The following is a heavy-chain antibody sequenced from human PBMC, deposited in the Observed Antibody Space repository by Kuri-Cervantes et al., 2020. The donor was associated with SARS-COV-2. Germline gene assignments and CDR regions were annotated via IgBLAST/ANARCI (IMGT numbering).Heavy chain of an antibody. CDR3: AKPDSDGYSYFYYGLDV. D-gene: IGHD3-22*01. V-gene: IGHV3-21*01. CDR2: ISSSSSYI. J-gene: IGHJ6*02. CDR1: GFTFSSYS. Sequence: GGSLRLSCAASGFTFSSYSMNWVRQAPGKGLEWVSSISSSSSYIYYADSVKGRFTISRDNSKNTLYLQVNSLRAEDTAVYHCAKPDSDGYSYFYYGLDVWGRGTTVTVSS.